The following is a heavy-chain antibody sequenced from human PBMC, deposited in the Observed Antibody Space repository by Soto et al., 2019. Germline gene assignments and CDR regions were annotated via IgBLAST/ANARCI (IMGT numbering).Heavy chain of an antibody. V-gene: IGHV3-30*18. CDR2: ISYDGSNK. Sequence: QVQLVESGGGVVQPGRSLRLSCAASGFMFNSYAMHWVRRAPGKGLEWVALISYDGSNKFYGDSVKGRFTISRDNSKNTLYLQMNSLRTEDTAVYYCTKGDRYDVLTGLDLWGQGILVTVSS. CDR1: GFMFNSYA. J-gene: IGHJ5*02. CDR3: TKGDRYDVLTGLDL. D-gene: IGHD3-9*01.